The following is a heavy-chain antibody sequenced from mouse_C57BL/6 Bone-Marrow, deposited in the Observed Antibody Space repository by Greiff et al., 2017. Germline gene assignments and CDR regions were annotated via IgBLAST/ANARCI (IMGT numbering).Heavy chain of an antibody. J-gene: IGHJ2*01. CDR1: GYTFTDYY. CDR3: ASRRAYFYYFDY. V-gene: IGHV1-26*01. CDR2: INPNNGGT. Sequence: VQLQQSGPELVKPGASVKISCKASGYTFTDYYMNWVKQSHGKSLEWIGDINPNNGGTSYNQKFKGKATLTVDKSSSTAAMVLRSLTSEDSAVYYCASRRAYFYYFDYWGQGTTLTVSS. D-gene: IGHD3-3*01.